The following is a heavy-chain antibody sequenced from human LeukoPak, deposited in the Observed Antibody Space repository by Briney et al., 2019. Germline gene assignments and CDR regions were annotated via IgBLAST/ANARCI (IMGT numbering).Heavy chain of an antibody. CDR2: ISWSSGSI. Sequence: PGGSLRLSCAASGFIFDDYAMHWVRQAPGKGLEWVSGISWSSGSIDYADSVKGRFTISRDNAKNSLYLQMNSLRAEDTALYYCAKSRYSSGWYVDQWGQGTLVTVSS. CDR1: GFIFDDYA. CDR3: AKSRYSSGWYVDQ. J-gene: IGHJ5*02. D-gene: IGHD6-19*01. V-gene: IGHV3-9*01.